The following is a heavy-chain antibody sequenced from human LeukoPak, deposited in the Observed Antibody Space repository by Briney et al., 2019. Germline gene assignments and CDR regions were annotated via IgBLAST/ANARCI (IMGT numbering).Heavy chain of an antibody. CDR1: GFTFSSYA. CDR2: ISSNGGST. Sequence: GGSLRLSCAASGFTFSSYAMHWVRQAPGKGLEYVSAISSNGGSTYYANSVKGRFTISRDNSKNTLYLQMGSLRAEDMAVYYCARIGGSYYFDYWGQGTLVTVSS. D-gene: IGHD1-26*01. CDR3: ARIGGSYYFDY. V-gene: IGHV3-64*01. J-gene: IGHJ4*02.